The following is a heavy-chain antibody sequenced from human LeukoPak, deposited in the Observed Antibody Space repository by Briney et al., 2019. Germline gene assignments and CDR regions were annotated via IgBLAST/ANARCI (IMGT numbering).Heavy chain of an antibody. V-gene: IGHV7-4-1*02. Sequence: VSVKVSCKASGYTFTSYAMNWVRQAPGQGLEWMGWINTNTGNPTYALGFTGRFVFSLDTSVSTAYLQISSLKAEDTAVYYCARGNLWSWSDVWGQGTTVTVSS. D-gene: IGHD3-10*01. CDR3: ARGNLWSWSDV. J-gene: IGHJ6*02. CDR1: GYTFTSYA. CDR2: INTNTGNP.